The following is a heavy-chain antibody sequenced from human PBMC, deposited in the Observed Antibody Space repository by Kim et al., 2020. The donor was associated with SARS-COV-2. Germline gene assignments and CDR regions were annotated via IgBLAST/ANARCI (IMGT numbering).Heavy chain of an antibody. V-gene: IGHV3-21*01. D-gene: IGHD3-3*01. Sequence: GGSLRLSCAASGFTFSSYSMNWVRQAPGKGLEWVSSISSSSSYIYYADSVKGRFTISRDNAKNSLYLQMNSLRAEDTAVYYCARDCSYDFWSGYYCAYGMDVWGQGTTVTVSS. J-gene: IGHJ6*02. CDR2: ISSSSSYI. CDR1: GFTFSSYS. CDR3: ARDCSYDFWSGYYCAYGMDV.